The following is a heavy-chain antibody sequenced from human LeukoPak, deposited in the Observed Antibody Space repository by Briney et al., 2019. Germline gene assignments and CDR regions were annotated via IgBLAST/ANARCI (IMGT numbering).Heavy chain of an antibody. Sequence: ASVKVSCKASGYTFTGYYMHWVRQAPGQGLELMGWINPNSGGTNYAQKFQGWVTMTRDTSVSTAYMELSRLRSDDTAVYYCARGKRARDSRPLYYFDYWGQGTLVTVSS. CDR2: INPNSGGT. CDR1: GYTFTGYY. CDR3: ARGKRARDSRPLYYFDY. J-gene: IGHJ4*02. V-gene: IGHV1-2*04. D-gene: IGHD3-22*01.